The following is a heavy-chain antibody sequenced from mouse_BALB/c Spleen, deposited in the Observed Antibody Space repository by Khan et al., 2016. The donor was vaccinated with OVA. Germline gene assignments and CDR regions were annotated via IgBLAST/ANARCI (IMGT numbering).Heavy chain of an antibody. V-gene: IGHV1S41*01. CDR1: GYTFTSYW. J-gene: IGHJ4*01. CDR3: AMENYYGRSCYAMDY. D-gene: IGHD1-1*01. CDR2: IGRGSCNA. Sequence: DLVKPGASVKLSCKASGYTFTSYWINWIKQRPGQGLEWIGRIGRGSCNAYYNDMFKGKATLTVDTSSNTAYIQLSSLSSEDSAVYFCAMENYYGRSCYAMDYWGQGTSVTVSA.